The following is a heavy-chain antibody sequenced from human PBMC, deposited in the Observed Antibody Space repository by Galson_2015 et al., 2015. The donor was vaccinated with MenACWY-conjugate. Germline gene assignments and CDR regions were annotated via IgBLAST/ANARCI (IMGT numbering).Heavy chain of an antibody. V-gene: IGHV1-69*04. J-gene: IGHJ4*02. D-gene: IGHD3-22*01. CDR2: IIPILGIA. CDR3: ARDRMYYYDSSGYSAVDY. Sequence: SVKVSCKASGGTLSGYPVSWVRQAPGQGLEWMGRIIPILGIANYAQKFQGRVTITADTSTSTAYMELSSLRSEDTAVYYCARDRMYYYDSSGYSAVDYWGQGALVTVSS. CDR1: GGTLSGYP.